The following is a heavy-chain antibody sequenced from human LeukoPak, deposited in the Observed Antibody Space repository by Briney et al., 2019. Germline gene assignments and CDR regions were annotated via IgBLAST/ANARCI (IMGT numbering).Heavy chain of an antibody. CDR3: ARVASFYYYYMDV. CDR1: GGSISSYY. D-gene: IGHD2-15*01. Sequence: SETLSLTCTVSGGSISSYYWSWIRQPPGKGLEWIGYIYYSGSTNYNPSLKSRVTISVDTSKNQFSLKLSSVTAADTAVYYCARVASFYYYYMDVWAKGTTVTASS. V-gene: IGHV4-59*01. J-gene: IGHJ6*03. CDR2: IYYSGST.